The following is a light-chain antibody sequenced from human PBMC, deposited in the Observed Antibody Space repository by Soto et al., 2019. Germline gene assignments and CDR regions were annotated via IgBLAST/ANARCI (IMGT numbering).Light chain of an antibody. CDR3: QQYGSPPQT. CDR2: GAS. J-gene: IGKJ1*01. V-gene: IGKV3-20*01. Sequence: EIVLTQSPGTLSLSPGERATRSCRASQSVSSSYLAWYQQKPGQAPRLLIYGASSRATGIPDRFSGSGSGTDFTLTISRLEPEDFAVYYCQQYGSPPQTFGQGTKVDIK. CDR1: QSVSSSY.